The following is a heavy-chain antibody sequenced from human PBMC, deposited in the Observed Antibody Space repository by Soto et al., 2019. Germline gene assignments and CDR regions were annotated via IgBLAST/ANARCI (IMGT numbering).Heavy chain of an antibody. Sequence: GGSLRLSCTASGFTFGDYAMSWFRQAPGKGLEWVGFIRSKAYGGTTEYAASVKGRFTISRDDSKSIAYLQMNSLKTEDTAVYFCTSLPIAARQPNDAFDIWGQGIMVTVSS. CDR3: TSLPIAARQPNDAFDI. CDR1: GFTFGDYA. CDR2: IRSKAYGGTT. D-gene: IGHD6-6*01. J-gene: IGHJ3*02. V-gene: IGHV3-49*03.